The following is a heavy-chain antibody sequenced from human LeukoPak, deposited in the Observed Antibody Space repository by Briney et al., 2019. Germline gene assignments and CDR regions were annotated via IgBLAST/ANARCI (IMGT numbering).Heavy chain of an antibody. Sequence: ASVKVSCKASGYTFSDYYIHWVRQAPGQGLEWMGWINPNSGGTHYAQKFQGGVTMTRDTSISTASMELSRLRSDDTAVYYCARVPPGIAAAGTGAHYGMDVWGQGTTVTVSS. D-gene: IGHD6-13*01. CDR2: INPNSGGT. J-gene: IGHJ6*02. CDR1: GYTFSDYY. CDR3: ARVPPGIAAAGTGAHYGMDV. V-gene: IGHV1-2*02.